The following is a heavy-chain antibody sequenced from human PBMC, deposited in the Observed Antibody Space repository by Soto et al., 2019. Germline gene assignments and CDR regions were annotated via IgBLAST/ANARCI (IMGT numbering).Heavy chain of an antibody. D-gene: IGHD4-4*01. Sequence: GGSLRLSCAASEFSVSDNFLSWVRQAPGKGLEWVSGIYGGGATFYADSVEGRFTFSRDNSKNTVYLEMNSLRVEDTAVYYCARGSYRAFDYWGQGTPVTVSS. V-gene: IGHV3-53*01. J-gene: IGHJ4*02. CDR2: IYGGGAT. CDR3: ARGSYRAFDY. CDR1: EFSVSDNF.